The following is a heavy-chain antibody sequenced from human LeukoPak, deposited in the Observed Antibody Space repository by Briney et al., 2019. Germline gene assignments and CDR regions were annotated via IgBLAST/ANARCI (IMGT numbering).Heavy chain of an antibody. CDR3: ARQARGGYYYYYYMDV. CDR2: INHSGST. J-gene: IGHJ6*03. CDR1: GGSFSGYY. D-gene: IGHD3-16*01. V-gene: IGHV4-34*01. Sequence: SETLSLTCAVYGGSFSGYYWSWIRQPPGKGLEWIGEINHSGSTNYNPSLKSRVTISVDTSKNQFSLKLSSVTAADTAVYYCARQARGGYYYYYYMDVWGKGTTVTISS.